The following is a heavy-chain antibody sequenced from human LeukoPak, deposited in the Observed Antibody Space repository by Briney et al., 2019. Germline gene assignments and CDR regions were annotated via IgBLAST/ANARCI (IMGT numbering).Heavy chain of an antibody. CDR1: GFTFSSYD. V-gene: IGHV3-30-3*01. D-gene: IGHD5/OR15-5a*01. CDR3: ARGAQPLVLRLRNY. J-gene: IGHJ4*02. Sequence: GGSLRLSCAASGFTFSSYDMHWVRQTPGKGLEWVAFISHDGNNKYYADSVKGRFTISRDNSRNTLFLQMNSLRPEDTAVYYCARGAQPLVLRLRNYWGQGTVVTVSS. CDR2: ISHDGNNK.